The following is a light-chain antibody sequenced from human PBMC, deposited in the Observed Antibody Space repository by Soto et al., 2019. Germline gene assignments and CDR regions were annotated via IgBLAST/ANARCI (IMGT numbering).Light chain of an antibody. CDR3: TSYTTRSTHV. V-gene: IGLV2-14*01. CDR2: AVN. Sequence: QSVLTQPASVSGSPGQSITISCTGTSSDVGAYNYVSWYQQHPGKAPERIILAVNHRPSGVSGRFSGSKSGNTASLTISGLQGDDEADYYCTSYTTRSTHVFGTGTKVTVL. J-gene: IGLJ1*01. CDR1: SSDVGAYNY.